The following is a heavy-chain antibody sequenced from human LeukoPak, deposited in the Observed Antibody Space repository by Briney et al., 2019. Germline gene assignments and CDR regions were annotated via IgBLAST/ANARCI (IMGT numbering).Heavy chain of an antibody. CDR3: TNTNYENFDY. CDR2: IYFSGST. J-gene: IGHJ4*02. D-gene: IGHD4-11*01. CDR1: GGSISSSGYY. V-gene: IGHV4-61*05. Sequence: SETLSLTCTVSGGSISSSGYYWGWIRQPPGKGLEWIGCIYFSGSTNYNPSLKSRVTISIDASKSQFSLKLSSVTAADTAVYYCTNTNYENFDYWGQGTLVTVSS.